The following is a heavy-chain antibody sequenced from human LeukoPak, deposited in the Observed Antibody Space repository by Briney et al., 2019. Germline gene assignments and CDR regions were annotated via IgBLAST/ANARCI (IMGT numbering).Heavy chain of an antibody. D-gene: IGHD6-13*01. V-gene: IGHV3-74*01. CDR1: GFTFSSCW. CDR3: ARAIAATGTSY. J-gene: IGHJ4*02. CDR2: INSDGSST. Sequence: GGSLRLSCAASGFTFSSCWMHWVRQAPGKGLVWVSRINSDGSSTNYADPVKGRFTISRDNAKNTLYLQMNSLRAEDTAMYYCARAIAATGTSYWGQGTLVTVSS.